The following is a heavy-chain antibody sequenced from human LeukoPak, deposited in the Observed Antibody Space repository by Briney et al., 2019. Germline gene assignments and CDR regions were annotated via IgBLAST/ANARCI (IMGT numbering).Heavy chain of an antibody. D-gene: IGHD3-3*01. Sequence: PGGSLRLSCAASGFAFSSCAMHWVRQAPGKGLEWVAVISYDGSNKYYADSVKGRFTISRDNSKNTLYLQMNSLRADDTAVYYCAKDRITIFGVVMDQWGQGTLVTVSS. CDR3: AKDRITIFGVVMDQ. CDR1: GFAFSSCA. CDR2: ISYDGSNK. V-gene: IGHV3-30-3*01. J-gene: IGHJ4*02.